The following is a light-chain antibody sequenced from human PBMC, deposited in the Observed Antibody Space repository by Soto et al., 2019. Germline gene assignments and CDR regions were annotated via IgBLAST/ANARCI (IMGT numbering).Light chain of an antibody. CDR3: ISYTSSTTLVV. V-gene: IGLV2-14*01. J-gene: IGLJ2*01. Sequence: QSALTQPASVSGSPGQSITISCTGTSSDVGGFNYVSWYQQHPGKAPKLMIYDVNNRPSGVSNRFSGSKSGNTASLTISGLQAEDEADYYCISYTSSTTLVVFGGGTKLTVL. CDR2: DVN. CDR1: SSDVGGFNY.